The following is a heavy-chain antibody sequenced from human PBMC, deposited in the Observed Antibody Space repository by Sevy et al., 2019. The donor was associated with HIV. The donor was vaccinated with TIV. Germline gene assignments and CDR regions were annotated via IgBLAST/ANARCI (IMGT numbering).Heavy chain of an antibody. CDR2: LSGSGGTT. Sequence: GGSLRLSCAASGFTFFSHVMSWVRQAPGKGLEWVSGLSGSGGTTYYADSVEGRFSISRDNSKNKLYLQMSSLRIEDTAVYYCATGTTDSSISWVFDVWGQWTMVTVSS. J-gene: IGHJ3*01. CDR3: ATGTTDSSISWVFDV. CDR1: GFTFFSHV. D-gene: IGHD6-13*01. V-gene: IGHV3-23*01.